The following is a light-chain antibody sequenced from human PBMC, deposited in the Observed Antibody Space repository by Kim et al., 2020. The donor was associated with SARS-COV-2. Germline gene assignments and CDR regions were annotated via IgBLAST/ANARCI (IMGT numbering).Light chain of an antibody. CDR1: QSVSSN. V-gene: IGKV3-15*01. J-gene: IGKJ2*03. CDR3: QQYNNWLYS. Sequence: EIVMTQSPATLSVSPGVRATLSCRASQSVSSNLAWYQQKPGQAPRLLIYGASTRATGIPARFSGSGSGTEFTLTISSLQSEDFAVYYCQQYNNWLYSFGQGTKLEI. CDR2: GAS.